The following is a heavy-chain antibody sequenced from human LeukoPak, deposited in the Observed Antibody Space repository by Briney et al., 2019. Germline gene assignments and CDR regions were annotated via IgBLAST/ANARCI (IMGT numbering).Heavy chain of an antibody. CDR3: AKGLPYSSGSPYIVDY. Sequence: GGSLRLSCAASGFTFSSFAMSWVRQAPGKGRGWVSVVGGGGAIIYYADSVKGRFTISRDNSKNTVSLQLNSLRVEDTAVYYCAKGLPYSSGSPYIVDYWGQGTLLTVSS. CDR1: GFTFSSFA. J-gene: IGHJ4*02. D-gene: IGHD6-19*01. V-gene: IGHV3-23*01. CDR2: VGGGGAII.